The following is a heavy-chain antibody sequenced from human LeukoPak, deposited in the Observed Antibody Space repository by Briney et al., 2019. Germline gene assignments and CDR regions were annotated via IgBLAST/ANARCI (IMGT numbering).Heavy chain of an antibody. CDR1: GYIFTGYF. CDR2: INPNSGDT. V-gene: IGHV1-2*06. CDR3: AKTASIAEDRVDY. Sequence: ASVTPSCKASGYIFTGYFIHWLRQAPGQGPEWMGRINPNSGDTDYAQKFQGRVTMTRDTSVTTAYMEVSRLISDDTAVYYCAKTASIAEDRVDYWGQGTLVAVSS. J-gene: IGHJ4*02. D-gene: IGHD6-13*01.